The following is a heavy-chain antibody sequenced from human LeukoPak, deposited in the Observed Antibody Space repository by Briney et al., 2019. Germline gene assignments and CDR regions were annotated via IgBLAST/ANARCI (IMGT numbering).Heavy chain of an antibody. CDR2: ISGSGGST. D-gene: IGHD3-22*01. CDR1: GFTFSSYA. CDR3: AKGTGDSSGYFSSSYYYYGMDV. J-gene: IGHJ6*02. Sequence: GGSLRLSCAASGFTFSSYAMSWVRQAPRKGLEWVSAISGSGGSTYYADPVKGRFTISRDNSKNTLYLQMNSLRAEDTAVYYCAKGTGDSSGYFSSSYYYYGMDVWGQGTTVTVSS. V-gene: IGHV3-23*01.